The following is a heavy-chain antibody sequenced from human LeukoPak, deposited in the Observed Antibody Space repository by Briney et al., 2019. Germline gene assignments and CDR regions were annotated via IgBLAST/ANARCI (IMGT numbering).Heavy chain of an antibody. CDR3: ARSGIQSGYCSSTTCYTGY. J-gene: IGHJ4*02. CDR1: GFTFSSYS. CDR2: ISYDGSNE. V-gene: IGHV3-30*03. D-gene: IGHD2-2*02. Sequence: SGGSLRLSCAASGFTFSSYSMNWVRQAPGKGLEWVAVISYDGSNEYYAASVKGRFTISRDNSKNTLYLQMNSLRTEDTAVYYCARSGIQSGYCSSTTCYTGYWGQGTLVTVSS.